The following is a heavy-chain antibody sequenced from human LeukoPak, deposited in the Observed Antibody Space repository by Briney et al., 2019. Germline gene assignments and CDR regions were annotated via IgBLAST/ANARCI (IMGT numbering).Heavy chain of an antibody. V-gene: IGHV3-49*04. CDR2: IRSKAYGGTT. J-gene: IGHJ4*02. CDR3: TRSGYDSSSILSY. D-gene: IGHD3-22*01. CDR1: GFTFGDYA. Sequence: GGSLRLSCTASGFTFGDYAMSWVRQAPGKGLEWVGFIRSKAYGGTTEYAASVKGRFTISRDDSKSIAYLQMNSLKTEDTAVYYCTRSGYDSSSILSYWGQGTLVTVSS.